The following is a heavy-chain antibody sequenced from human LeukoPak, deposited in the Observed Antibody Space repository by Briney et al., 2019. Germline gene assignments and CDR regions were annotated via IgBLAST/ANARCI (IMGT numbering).Heavy chain of an antibody. D-gene: IGHD3-10*01. J-gene: IGHJ5*02. CDR3: ARDRGPITMVRGLLNNWFDP. CDR1: GYTFTGYY. CDR2: INPNSGGT. V-gene: IGHV1-2*04. Sequence: ASVKVSCKASGYTFTGYYMHWVRQAPGQGLECMGWINPNSGGTNYAQKFQGWVTMTRDTSISTAYMELSRLRPDDTAVYYCARDRGPITMVRGLLNNWFDPWGQGTLVTVSS.